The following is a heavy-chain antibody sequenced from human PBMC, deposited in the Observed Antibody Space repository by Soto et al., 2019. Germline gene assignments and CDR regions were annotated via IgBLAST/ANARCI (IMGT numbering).Heavy chain of an antibody. D-gene: IGHD6-13*01. V-gene: IGHV3-21*01. Sequence: GGSPRLSCAAPGFTFSSYSMNWVRQAPGKGLEWVSSISSSSSYIYYADSVKGRFTISRDNAKNSLYLQMNSLRAEDTAVYYCARVAIAAAGTNYYYGMDVWGQGTTVTVSS. CDR3: ARVAIAAAGTNYYYGMDV. CDR1: GFTFSSYS. J-gene: IGHJ6*02. CDR2: ISSSSSYI.